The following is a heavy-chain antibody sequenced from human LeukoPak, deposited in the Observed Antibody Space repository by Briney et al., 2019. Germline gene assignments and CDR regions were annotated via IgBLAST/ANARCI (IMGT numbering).Heavy chain of an antibody. J-gene: IGHJ6*02. V-gene: IGHV3-7*04. CDR2: IKQDRSEK. Sequence: GWSHTLSCAASGFTFSSYWMSWVRQAPGKGLDWVANIKQDRSEKYYVDSVKGRFTISRDNAKNSLYLQMNSLRAEDTAVDYCARYGAGSYDYYYYGMDVWGQGTTVIVSS. CDR3: ARYGAGSYDYYYYGMDV. CDR1: GFTFSSYW. D-gene: IGHD3-10*01.